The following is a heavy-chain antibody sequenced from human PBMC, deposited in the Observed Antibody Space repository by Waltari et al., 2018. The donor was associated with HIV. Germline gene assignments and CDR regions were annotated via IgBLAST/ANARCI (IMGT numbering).Heavy chain of an antibody. Sequence: QLQLQESGPGLVKPSETLSLTCTVSGGSISSSSYYWGWIRQPPGKGLEWIGSIYYSGSTDYNPSLKGRVTISVDTSKNQFSLKLSSVTAADTAVYYCARHGNYYDSSGYYYAWGQGTLVTVSS. CDR1: GGSISSSSYY. V-gene: IGHV4-39*01. J-gene: IGHJ4*02. CDR3: ARHGNYYDSSGYYYA. D-gene: IGHD3-22*01. CDR2: IYYSGST.